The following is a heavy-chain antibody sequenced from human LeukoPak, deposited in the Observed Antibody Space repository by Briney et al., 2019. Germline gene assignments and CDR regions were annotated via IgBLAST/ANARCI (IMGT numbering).Heavy chain of an antibody. Sequence: SVKVSCKASGGTSSSYAISWVRQAPGQGLEWMGGTIPIFGTANYAQKFQGRVTITTDESTSTAYMELSSLRSEDTAVYYCARVGLYDSSGYTQGHDAFDIWGQGTMVTVSS. J-gene: IGHJ3*02. V-gene: IGHV1-69*05. CDR1: GGTSSSYA. CDR2: TIPIFGTA. D-gene: IGHD3-22*01. CDR3: ARVGLYDSSGYTQGHDAFDI.